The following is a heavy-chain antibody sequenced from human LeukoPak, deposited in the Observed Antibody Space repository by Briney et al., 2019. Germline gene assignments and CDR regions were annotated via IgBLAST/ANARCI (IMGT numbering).Heavy chain of an antibody. J-gene: IGHJ4*02. CDR2: IRYDGSHN. CDR3: ARVEGPSFGEFGY. D-gene: IGHD3-10*01. V-gene: IGHV3-30*02. CDR1: GFIFNNFG. Sequence: PGGSVTLSCAASGFIFNNFGMLWLRQTPGTGLVGVAFIRYDGSHNYYADSVKGRFTISRDNAKNSLYLQINSLRAEDTALYYGARVEGPSFGEFGYWGQGTLVTVSS.